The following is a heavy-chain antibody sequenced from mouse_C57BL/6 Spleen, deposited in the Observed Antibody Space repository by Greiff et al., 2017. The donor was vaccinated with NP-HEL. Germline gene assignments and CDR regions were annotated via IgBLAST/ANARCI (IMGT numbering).Heavy chain of an antibody. V-gene: IGHV1-11*01. CDR3: GSYIGLRRVAYAMDY. J-gene: IGHJ4*01. CDR2: IYPVSGET. CDR1: GYTFTDHI. Sequence: SPGASVTLSCKASGYTFTDHIMNWVKKRPGQGLEWIGRIYPVSGETNYNQKFMGKATFSVDRSSSTVYMVLTCLTSKDLTVYYCGSYIGLRRVAYAMDYWGQGTSVTVSS. D-gene: IGHD2-4*01.